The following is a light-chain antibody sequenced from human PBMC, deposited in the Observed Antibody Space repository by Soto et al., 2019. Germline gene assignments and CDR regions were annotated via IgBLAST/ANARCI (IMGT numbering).Light chain of an antibody. CDR3: QQRLNWPLT. J-gene: IGKJ4*01. CDR1: QSVDSY. V-gene: IGKV3-11*01. Sequence: EIVLTQSPATLSLSPGAIATLSCTASQSVDSYLAWYPQIPGQAPRLLIYDASNRATGIPARFSGSGSGTYFTLTISSLEPEDFAVYHCQQRLNWPLTFGGGTKVEIK. CDR2: DAS.